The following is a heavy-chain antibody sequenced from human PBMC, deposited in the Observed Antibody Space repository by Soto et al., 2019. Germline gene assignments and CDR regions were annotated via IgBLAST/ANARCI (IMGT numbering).Heavy chain of an antibody. CDR1: GYSFTSYW. V-gene: IGHV5-10-1*01. D-gene: IGHD2-2*01. CDR3: ARHCSSTSCCGDYYYYGMDV. J-gene: IGHJ6*02. CDR2: IDPSDSYT. Sequence: GESLKISCKGSGYSFTSYWISWVRQMPGKGLEWMGRIDPSDSYTNYSPSFQGHVTISADKSISTAYLQWSSLKASGTAMYYCARHCSSTSCCGDYYYYGMDVWGQGTTVTVSS.